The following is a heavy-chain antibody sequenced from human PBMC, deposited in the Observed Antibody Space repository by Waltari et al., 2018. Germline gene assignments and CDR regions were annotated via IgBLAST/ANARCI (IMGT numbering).Heavy chain of an antibody. Sequence: QVQLVQSGAEVKKPGASVKVSCKASGYTFTSYDINWVRQATGQGLEWMGWMNPNSGNTGYAQKFQGRVTMTRNTSISTAYMELSSLRSEDTAVYYCARGRPYYDFWSGYPDYYYMDVWGKGTTVTVSS. D-gene: IGHD3-3*01. CDR3: ARGRPYYDFWSGYPDYYYMDV. CDR2: MNPNSGNT. CDR1: GYTFTSYD. J-gene: IGHJ6*03. V-gene: IGHV1-8*01.